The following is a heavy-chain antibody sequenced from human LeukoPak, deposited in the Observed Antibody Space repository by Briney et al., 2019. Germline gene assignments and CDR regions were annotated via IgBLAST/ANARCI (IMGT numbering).Heavy chain of an antibody. D-gene: IGHD2-21*01. CDR1: GFTFRSHA. J-gene: IGHJ4*02. V-gene: IGHV3-23*01. CDR2: IYENGGTT. Sequence: SGGSLRPSCVGSGFTFRSHAMSWVRQAPEKGLEFVSGIYENGGTTYYADSVKGRFSISRDNSKNTLYLQMDSLRGEDTAVYYCAKDFRIGYSAHFDYWGQGALVTVSP. CDR3: AKDFRIGYSAHFDY.